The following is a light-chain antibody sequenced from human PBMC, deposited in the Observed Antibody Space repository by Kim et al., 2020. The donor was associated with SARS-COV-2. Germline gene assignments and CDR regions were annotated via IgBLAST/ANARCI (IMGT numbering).Light chain of an antibody. CDR1: QLGDKY. V-gene: IGLV3-1*01. J-gene: IGLJ2*01. CDR2: QDT. Sequence: LSPGHTASVTCSGDQLGDKYACLYQQQPGQSPVLVIYQDTKRPSGIPERFSGSNSGTPATLTISETQAMDEADYYCQAWHSSTVVFGGGTQLTVL. CDR3: QAWHSSTVV.